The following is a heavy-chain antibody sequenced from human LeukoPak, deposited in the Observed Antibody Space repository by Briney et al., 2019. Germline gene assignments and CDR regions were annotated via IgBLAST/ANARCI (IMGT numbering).Heavy chain of an antibody. Sequence: TGGSLRLSCATSGFSFSSYAMSWVRQAPGKGLEWVSAMSSSDDGRYFAASVRGRFTISRANSENTLYLQMNNLRAEDTAVYYCAKATGYLLWGQGTLVTVSS. D-gene: IGHD1-14*01. CDR2: MSSSDDGR. V-gene: IGHV3-23*01. CDR1: GFSFSSYA. CDR3: AKATGYLL. J-gene: IGHJ4*02.